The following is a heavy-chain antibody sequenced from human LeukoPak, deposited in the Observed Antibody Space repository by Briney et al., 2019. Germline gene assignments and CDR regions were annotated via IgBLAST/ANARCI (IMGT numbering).Heavy chain of an antibody. D-gene: IGHD3-22*01. CDR3: AKDPNYYDSSGLDY. CDR2: ISGSGGST. CDR1: GFTFSSYA. J-gene: IGHJ4*02. V-gene: IGHV3-23*01. Sequence: PGGSLRLSCAASGFTFSSYAMSGVRQAPGKGLEWVSAISGSGGSTYYADSVKGRFTISRDNSKNTLYLQMNSLRAEDTAVYYCAKDPNYYDSSGLDYWGQGTLVTVSS.